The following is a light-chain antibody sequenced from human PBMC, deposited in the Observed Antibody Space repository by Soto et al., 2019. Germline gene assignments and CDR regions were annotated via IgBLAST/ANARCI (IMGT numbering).Light chain of an antibody. CDR1: QTTSGKY. CDR3: QHYGSSHPVT. CDR2: GAS. Sequence: EILLTQSPCTLSLSPGESATLSCRTSQTTSGKYLAWYQQRPGLAPRLLVYGASRRATGIPDRFRGSGSGTEFTLTISGLEHDDFAAYFCQHYGSSHPVTFGQGTRLEIK. V-gene: IGKV3-20*01. J-gene: IGKJ5*01.